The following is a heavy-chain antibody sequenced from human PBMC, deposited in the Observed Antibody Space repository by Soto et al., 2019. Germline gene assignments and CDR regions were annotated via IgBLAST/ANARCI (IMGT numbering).Heavy chain of an antibody. CDR3: ARLVQPVRKTWFDP. J-gene: IGHJ5*02. CDR1: GGSISSSSYY. D-gene: IGHD1-1*01. Sequence: SETLSLTCTVSGGSISSSSYYWGWIRQPPGKGLEWIGSIYYSGSTYYNPPLKSRVTISVDTSKNQFSLKLSSVTAADTAVYYCARLVQPVRKTWFDPWGQGTLVTVSS. V-gene: IGHV4-39*01. CDR2: IYYSGST.